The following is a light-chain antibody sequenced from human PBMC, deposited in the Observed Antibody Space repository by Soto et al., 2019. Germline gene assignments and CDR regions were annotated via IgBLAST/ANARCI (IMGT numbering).Light chain of an antibody. V-gene: IGKV4-1*01. CDR2: WAS. CDR3: QQYYSTPYT. Sequence: DIVMTQSPDSLAVSLGERATINCKSSQSVLYSSNNANYLAWFQQMPGQPPKLLIHWASAREFGVPDRFSGSGSGTDFTLTISSLQAEDVAVYYCQQYYSTPYTFGQGTKLEIK. J-gene: IGKJ2*01. CDR1: QSVLYSSNNANY.